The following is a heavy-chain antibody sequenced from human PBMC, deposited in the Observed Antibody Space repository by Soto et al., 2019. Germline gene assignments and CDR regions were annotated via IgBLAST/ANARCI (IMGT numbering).Heavy chain of an antibody. D-gene: IGHD6-19*01. CDR1: GFTFSSYA. CDR2: ISYDGSNK. J-gene: IGHJ4*02. CDR3: ARGGSVAGIYFDY. V-gene: IGHV3-30-3*01. Sequence: QVQLVESGGGVVQPGRSLRLSCAASGFTFSSYAMHWVRQAPGKGLEWVAVISYDGSNKYYADSVKGRFTISRDNSKNTLYLQMNSLRAEDTAVYYCARGGSVAGIYFDYWGQGTLVTVSS.